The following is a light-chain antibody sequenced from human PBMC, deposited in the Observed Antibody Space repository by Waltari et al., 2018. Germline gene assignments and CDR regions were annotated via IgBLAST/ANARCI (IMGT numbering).Light chain of an antibody. Sequence: QSALTQPASVSGSPGQPITISCTGTSSDVGGYNYVSWYQQHPGKATKLMIYDVSNRPSGVSNRFSGSKSGNTASLTISGLQADDEADYYCSSYTSSSTPLYVFGTGTKVTVL. CDR1: SSDVGGYNY. CDR3: SSYTSSSTPLYV. CDR2: DVS. J-gene: IGLJ1*01. V-gene: IGLV2-14*01.